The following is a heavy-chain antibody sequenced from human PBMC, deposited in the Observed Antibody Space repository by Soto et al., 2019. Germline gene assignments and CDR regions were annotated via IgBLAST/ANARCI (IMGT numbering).Heavy chain of an antibody. D-gene: IGHD3-3*01. CDR1: GFTFSRYG. J-gene: IGHJ4*02. CDR3: VKDRRFLEWLPPFY. V-gene: IGHV3-30*02. Sequence: GGSLRLSCAASGFTFSRYGMNWVRQAPGKGLEYVAGIGNDGSSKYYADSVKGRFTIFRDNSKNTLYLQMSSLRAEDTAVYYCVKDRRFLEWLPPFYWGQGTLVTVSS. CDR2: IGNDGSSK.